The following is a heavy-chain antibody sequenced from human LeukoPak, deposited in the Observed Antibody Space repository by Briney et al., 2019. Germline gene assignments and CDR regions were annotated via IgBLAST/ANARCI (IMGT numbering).Heavy chain of an antibody. Sequence: ASVKVSCKASGYTFTGYYIHWVRQAPGQGLEWMGWINPNSGATNYAQKFQGRVTMTRDTSISTAYMELWSLRSDDTAVYYCARDLSWGDNYNRYFDYWGQGTLVTVSS. CDR1: GYTFTGYY. V-gene: IGHV1-2*02. D-gene: IGHD5-24*01. J-gene: IGHJ4*02. CDR3: ARDLSWGDNYNRYFDY. CDR2: INPNSGAT.